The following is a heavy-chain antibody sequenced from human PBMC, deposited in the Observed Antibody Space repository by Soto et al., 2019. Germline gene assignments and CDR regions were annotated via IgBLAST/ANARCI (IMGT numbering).Heavy chain of an antibody. D-gene: IGHD3-10*01. V-gene: IGHV4-34*01. CDR1: GGSFSGYY. Sequence: QVQLQQWGAGLLKPSETLSLTCAVYGGSFSGYYWSWIRQPPGKGLEWIGEINHSGSTNYNPSLKSRVTISVDTSKNQFSLKLSSVTAADTAVYYCARSGSGRRYYYYYGMDVWGQGTTVTVSS. J-gene: IGHJ6*02. CDR2: INHSGST. CDR3: ARSGSGRRYYYYYGMDV.